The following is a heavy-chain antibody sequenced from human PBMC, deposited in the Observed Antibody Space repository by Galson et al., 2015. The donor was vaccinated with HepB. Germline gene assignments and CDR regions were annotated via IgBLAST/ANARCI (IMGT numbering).Heavy chain of an antibody. CDR1: GYTFTGYY. D-gene: IGHD6-13*01. J-gene: IGHJ6*02. CDR2: INPNSGGT. CDR3: ARDFQSLAAAGGNYYSYGRDV. Sequence: SVKVSCKASGYTFTGYYMHWVRQAPGQGLEWMGWINPNSGGTNYAQKFQGWVTMTRDTSISTAYMELSRLRSDDTAVYYCARDFQSLAAAGGNYYSYGRDVWGPRTTVTASS. V-gene: IGHV1-2*04.